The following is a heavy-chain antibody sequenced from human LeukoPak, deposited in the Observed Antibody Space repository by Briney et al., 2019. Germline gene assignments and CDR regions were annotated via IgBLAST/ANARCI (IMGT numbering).Heavy chain of an antibody. V-gene: IGHV4-61*03. CDR2: IYYSGSS. J-gene: IGHJ1*01. Sequence: PSETLSLTCTVSGGSVSSGSYYWSWIRQPPGKGLEWIGYIYYSGSSNYNPSLRSRVTISVDTSKNYFSLKLSSVTAADTAVYYCARHGGRGYSGYDMEYFQHWGQGTLVTVSS. CDR1: GGSVSSGSYY. D-gene: IGHD5-12*01. CDR3: ARHGGRGYSGYDMEYFQH.